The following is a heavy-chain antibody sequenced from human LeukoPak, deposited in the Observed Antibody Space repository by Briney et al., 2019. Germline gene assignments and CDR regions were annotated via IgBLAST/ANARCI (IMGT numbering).Heavy chain of an antibody. CDR3: VRDVWGDRDGFFEY. D-gene: IGHD3-16*01. V-gene: IGHV3-74*01. CDR1: GFTLSSYW. J-gene: IGHJ4*02. Sequence: TVRSLRLSCAVSGFTLSSYWMPWVRQAAGTGLVSVSRINSDGRSASYGDSVPGRFTMPRDNAKHTVYLQMNSLRAEDTAVYYCVRDVWGDRDGFFEYWGQGSQVTVCS. CDR2: INSDGRSA.